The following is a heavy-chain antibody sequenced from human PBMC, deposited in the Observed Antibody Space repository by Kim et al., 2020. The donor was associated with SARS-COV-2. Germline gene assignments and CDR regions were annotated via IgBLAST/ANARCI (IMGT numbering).Heavy chain of an antibody. CDR3: ARDASGSNDY. V-gene: IGHV4-59*01. D-gene: IGHD1-26*01. CDR2: ST. Sequence: STNYNPSLKSRVTISVDTSKNQFSLKLSSVTAAYTAVYYCARDASGSNDYWGQGTLVTVSS. J-gene: IGHJ4*02.